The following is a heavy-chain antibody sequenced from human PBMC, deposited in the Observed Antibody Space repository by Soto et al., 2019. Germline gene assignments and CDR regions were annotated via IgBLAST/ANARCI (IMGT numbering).Heavy chain of an antibody. J-gene: IGHJ4*02. CDR3: ARGAMGNYYNDY. CDR2: IKGDGIST. Sequence: EVQLVESGGGLVQSGGSLRLSCAASGFTFSSYWMHWVRQAPGKGLVWVSRIKGDGISTNYADSVKGRFTISRDNAKDTVFLQTNGLSADDTAVYYCARGAMGNYYNDYWGQGILVTVSS. D-gene: IGHD3-10*01. CDR1: GFTFSSYW. V-gene: IGHV3-74*01.